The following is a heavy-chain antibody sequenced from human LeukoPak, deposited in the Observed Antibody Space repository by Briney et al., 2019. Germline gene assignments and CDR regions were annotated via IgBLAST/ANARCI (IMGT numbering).Heavy chain of an antibody. V-gene: IGHV3-7*01. Sequence: PAGGSLRLSCAASGFTFSSYWMNWVRQAPGKGLEWVANIKQDGSEKYYVDSVKGRFTISRDNAKNSLYLQMNSLRAEDTAVYYCARERIAAAGWFDPWGQGTLVTVSS. J-gene: IGHJ5*02. CDR3: ARERIAAAGWFDP. CDR1: GFTFSSYW. D-gene: IGHD6-13*01. CDR2: IKQDGSEK.